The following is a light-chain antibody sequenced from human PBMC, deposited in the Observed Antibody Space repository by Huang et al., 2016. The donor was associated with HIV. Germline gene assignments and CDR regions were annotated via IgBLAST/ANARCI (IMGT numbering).Light chain of an antibody. CDR1: QSLNKY. CDR2: DAS. V-gene: IGKV3-11*01. CDR3: QQRSSSLT. J-gene: IGKJ4*01. Sequence: EIVLTQSPATLSLFPGERATLSCRSSQSLNKYLAWYQQKPGQAPRLLFDDASKRATGIPARFNGSGSGTDFTLTISSLRPEDFAIYYCQQRSSSLTFGGGTKVEIK.